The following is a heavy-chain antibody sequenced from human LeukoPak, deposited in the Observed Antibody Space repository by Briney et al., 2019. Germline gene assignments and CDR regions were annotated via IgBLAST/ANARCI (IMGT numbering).Heavy chain of an antibody. D-gene: IGHD2-15*01. V-gene: IGHV4-59*01. CDR3: ARVGFGGHLDY. J-gene: IGHJ4*02. CDR2: IYYRGRA. CDR1: GXSINSYY. Sequence: SETLSLTCTVSGXSINSYYWSWIRQPPGKGLEWIGYIYYRGRAKYNPSLESRVTISVDTSKNQFSLKLSSVTAADTALYYCARVGFGGHLDYWGQGTLVTVSS.